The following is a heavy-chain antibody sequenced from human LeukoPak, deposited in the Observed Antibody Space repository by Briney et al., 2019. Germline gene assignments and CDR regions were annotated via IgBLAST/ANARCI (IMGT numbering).Heavy chain of an antibody. D-gene: IGHD6-19*01. V-gene: IGHV4-4*07. CDR3: AGGGVAGRWPLDY. J-gene: IGHJ4*02. CDR1: GGSISSYY. CDR2: IQISGST. Sequence: SETLSLTCTVSGGSISSYYWSWIRQPPGKGLEWIGRIQISGSTNYNPSLKSRVTMSVDTSKNQFSLNLSSVTAADTAVYYCAGGGVAGRWPLDYWGQGTLVPSPQ.